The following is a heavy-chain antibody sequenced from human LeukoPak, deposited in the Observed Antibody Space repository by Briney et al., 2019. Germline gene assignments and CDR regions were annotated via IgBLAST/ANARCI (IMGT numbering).Heavy chain of an antibody. J-gene: IGHJ4*02. CDR3: ARQVGLQKLGDY. D-gene: IGHD6-13*01. CDR2: ICYSGST. V-gene: IGHV4-39*01. Sequence: SESLSLTCTVSGGSISSRSYYWGWIRQPPGKGLEWIGSICYSGSTYYNPSLKSRVTISVDTSKNQFSLKLNSVTAADTAVYYCARQVGLQKLGDYWGQGTLVTVSS. CDR1: GGSISSRSYY.